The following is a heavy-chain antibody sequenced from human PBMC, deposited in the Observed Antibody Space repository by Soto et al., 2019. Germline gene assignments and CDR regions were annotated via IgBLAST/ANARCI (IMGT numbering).Heavy chain of an antibody. CDR1: GFTFSTYS. J-gene: IGHJ6*02. CDR2: ISSRSYTI. V-gene: IGHV3-48*02. Sequence: VQLVESGGGSVQPGGSLRLSCAASGFTFSTYSMNWVRQAPGQGLEWVSYISSRSYTIYYVDSVKGRFTISRDNVKNSLYLQMNSLRDEDTALYYCARGGSRSDNGLDVWGQGTRVTVSS. D-gene: IGHD3-16*01. CDR3: ARGGSRSDNGLDV.